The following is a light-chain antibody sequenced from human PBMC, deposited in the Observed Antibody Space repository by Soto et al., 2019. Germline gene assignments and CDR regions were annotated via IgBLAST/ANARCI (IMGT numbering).Light chain of an antibody. V-gene: IGKV3-20*01. J-gene: IGKJ2*01. CDR1: QSVSNVY. CDR3: QQCDSSPRT. CDR2: DAS. Sequence: EIVLTQSPGTLSFSPGERATLSCRASQSVSNVYLAWYQEKPGQAPRLLIYDASNRATGIPDRFSGSGSGTDFTLTISRLEPEDFAVYYCQQCDSSPRTFGEGTKLEIK.